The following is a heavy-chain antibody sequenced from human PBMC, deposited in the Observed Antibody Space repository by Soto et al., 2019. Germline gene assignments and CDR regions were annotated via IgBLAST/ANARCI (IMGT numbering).Heavy chain of an antibody. CDR2: IYYSGSP. V-gene: IGHV4-59*01. D-gene: IGHD2-15*01. CDR1: GGSISSYY. CDR3: ARGSVVQYWYFDL. J-gene: IGHJ2*01. Sequence: QVQLQESGPGLVKLSETLSLTCTVSGGSISSYYWSWIRQPPGKELEWIGYIYYSGSPNYNPSLNGRVTISLDTSKNHCSLKLGSVTAADTAVDYCARGSVVQYWYFDLWGRGTLVTVSS.